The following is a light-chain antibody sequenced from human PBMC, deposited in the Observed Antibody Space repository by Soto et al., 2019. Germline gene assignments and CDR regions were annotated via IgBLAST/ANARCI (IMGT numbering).Light chain of an antibody. Sequence: ETVLTQSPGTLSLSPGERATLSCRASQSLRNNYVAWYQQRPGQAPRLLIYDASSRATGIPSRFSGSGSGTDFIISISRLEPEDFAMYYCQQYYNSPWTFGQGTKVDI. J-gene: IGKJ1*01. CDR2: DAS. CDR1: QSLRNNY. CDR3: QQYYNSPWT. V-gene: IGKV3-20*01.